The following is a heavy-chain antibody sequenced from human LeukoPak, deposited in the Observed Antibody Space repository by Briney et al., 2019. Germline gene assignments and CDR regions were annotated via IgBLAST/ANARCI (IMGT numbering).Heavy chain of an antibody. J-gene: IGHJ4*02. CDR3: AREIKLPRGYSGYDPPLYYFDY. CDR1: GGTFSSYA. D-gene: IGHD5-12*01. CDR2: IIPIFGTA. Sequence: ASVKVSCKASGGTFSSYAISWVRQAPGQGLEWMGRIIPIFGTANYAQKFQGRVTITAGESTSTAYMELSSLRSEDTAVYYCAREIKLPRGYSGYDPPLYYFDYWGQGTLVTVSS. V-gene: IGHV1-69*15.